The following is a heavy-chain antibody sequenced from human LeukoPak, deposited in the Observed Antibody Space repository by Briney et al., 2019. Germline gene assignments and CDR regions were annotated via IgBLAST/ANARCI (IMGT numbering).Heavy chain of an antibody. Sequence: PSETLSLTCAVYGGSFSGYYWSWIRQPPGKGLEWIGEINHSGSTNYNPSLKSRVTVSVDTSKNQFSLKLSSVTAADTAVYYCATTRAAAGTLDAFDIWGQGTMVTVSS. J-gene: IGHJ3*02. CDR1: GGSFSGYY. D-gene: IGHD6-13*01. CDR3: ATTRAAAGTLDAFDI. CDR2: INHSGST. V-gene: IGHV4-34*01.